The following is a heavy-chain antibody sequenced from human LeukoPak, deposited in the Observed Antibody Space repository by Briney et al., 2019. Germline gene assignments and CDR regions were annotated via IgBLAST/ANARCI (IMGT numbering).Heavy chain of an antibody. Sequence: SETLSLTCAVSGGSISSSNWWRWVRQPPGKGLEWIGEIYHSGSTNYNPSLKRRITISVDKSKNQFSLKLSSVTAADTAVYYCGGGPRGEFMDYWGQGTLVTVSS. CDR3: GGGPRGEFMDY. D-gene: IGHD3-16*01. J-gene: IGHJ4*02. CDR2: IYHSGST. V-gene: IGHV4-4*02. CDR1: GGSISSSNW.